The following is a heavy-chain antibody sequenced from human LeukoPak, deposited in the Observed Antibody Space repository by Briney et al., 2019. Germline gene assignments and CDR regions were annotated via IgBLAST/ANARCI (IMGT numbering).Heavy chain of an antibody. CDR1: GYSISNSYY. J-gene: IGHJ4*02. D-gene: IGHD4-17*01. CDR3: ARAGYGDSDFDY. Sequence: PSETLSLTCTVSGYSISNSYYWGWIRQPPGKGLEWIGSIYHSRNTYYNPSLKSRITISVDTSKNQFSLKLSSVTAADTAVYYCARAGYGDSDFDYWGQGTLVTVSS. CDR2: IYHSRNT. V-gene: IGHV4-38-2*02.